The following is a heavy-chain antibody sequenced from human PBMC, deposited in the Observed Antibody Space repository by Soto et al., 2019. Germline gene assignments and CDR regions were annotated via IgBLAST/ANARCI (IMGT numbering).Heavy chain of an antibody. J-gene: IGHJ6*02. D-gene: IGHD3-3*01. CDR2: ISMDSDTI. Sequence: GGSLRLSCAGSGFILNSFSMNWVRQAPGKGLEGVSYISMDSDTIHYADSVKGRFTISRDDPENSLYLQMNSLRDEDTATYYCARLYYDYVWGQGTTVTVSS. CDR1: GFILNSFS. V-gene: IGHV3-48*02. CDR3: ARLYYDYV.